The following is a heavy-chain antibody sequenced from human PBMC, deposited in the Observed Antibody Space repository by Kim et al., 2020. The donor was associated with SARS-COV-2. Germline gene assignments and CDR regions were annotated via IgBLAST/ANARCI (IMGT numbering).Heavy chain of an antibody. CDR1: GYDFSDYW. CDR3: ARFGDYGDY. J-gene: IGHJ4*02. V-gene: IGHV5-51*01. Sequence: GESLKISCQGSGYDFSDYWIAWVRQMPGEGLEWMGIIFPGDSDTRYSPSSHGHVTMSVDESINTAYLQWSSLKASDTAIYYCARFGDYGDYWGQGTLVTVSS. D-gene: IGHD3-10*01. CDR2: IFPGDSDT.